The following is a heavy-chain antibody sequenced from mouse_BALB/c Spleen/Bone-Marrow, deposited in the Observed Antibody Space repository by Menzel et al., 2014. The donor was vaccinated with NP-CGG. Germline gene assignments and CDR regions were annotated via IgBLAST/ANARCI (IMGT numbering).Heavy chain of an antibody. J-gene: IGHJ4*01. CDR3: SDGNFYALDY. Sequence: EVQLQQSGAELVRSGASVKLSCTASGFNIKDYYIHLVKQRPEQGLEWIGWIDPENGDTEYAPKFQGKATMTADTSSNTAYLQLSSLTSVDTAVYYCSDGNFYALDYWGQGTSVTVSS. D-gene: IGHD2-1*01. V-gene: IGHV14-4*02. CDR2: IDPENGDT. CDR1: GFNIKDYY.